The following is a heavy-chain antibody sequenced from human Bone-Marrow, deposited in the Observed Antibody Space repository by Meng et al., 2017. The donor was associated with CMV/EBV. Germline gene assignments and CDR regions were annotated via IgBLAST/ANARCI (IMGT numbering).Heavy chain of an antibody. CDR3: AIRSPRSLIPQ. D-gene: IGHD2-8*01. CDR1: GFTFSSYR. Sequence: EVQLVESGGGLVQPGVSLSLSCAASGFTFSSYRMNWVRQAPGKGLEWVSSISSSSSYIYYADSVKGRFTISRDNAKNSLYLQMNSLRAEDTAVYYCAIRSPRSLIPQWGQGTLVTVSS. CDR2: ISSSSSYI. J-gene: IGHJ4*02. V-gene: IGHV3-21*01.